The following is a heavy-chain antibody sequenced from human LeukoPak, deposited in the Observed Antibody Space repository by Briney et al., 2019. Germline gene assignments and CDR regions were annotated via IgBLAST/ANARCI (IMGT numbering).Heavy chain of an antibody. CDR3: AKGGGYYPI. J-gene: IGHJ3*02. Sequence: GGSLRLSCAASGFTFTNAWMSWVRQAPGKGLEWVSVIYSGGSTYYPDSVTGRFTISRDNSKNTRYLPMNSLRAQATAVYYCAKGGGYYPIWGQGTMVTVSS. D-gene: IGHD3-22*01. CDR1: GFTFTNAW. V-gene: IGHV3-53*01. CDR2: IYSGGST.